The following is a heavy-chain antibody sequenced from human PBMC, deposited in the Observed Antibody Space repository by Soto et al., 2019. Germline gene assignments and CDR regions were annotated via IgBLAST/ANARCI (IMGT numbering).Heavy chain of an antibody. Sequence: SETLSLTCTVSGGSISSYYWSWIRQPPGKGLEWIGYIYYSGSTNYNPSLKSRVTISVDTSKNQFSLKLSSVTAADTAVYYCVRECAERSTAYFDYWGQGTLVTVSS. CDR1: GGSISSYY. CDR3: VRECAERSTAYFDY. V-gene: IGHV4-59*12. CDR2: IYYSGST. D-gene: IGHD5-18*01. J-gene: IGHJ4*02.